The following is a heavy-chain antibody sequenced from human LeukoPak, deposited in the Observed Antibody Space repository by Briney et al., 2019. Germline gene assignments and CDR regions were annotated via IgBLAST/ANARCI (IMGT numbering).Heavy chain of an antibody. V-gene: IGHV3-30*02. CDR1: GFTFSSYG. J-gene: IGHJ6*03. CDR3: ARGPSVVVTSAYYYYYMDV. CDR2: IRYDGSNK. Sequence: GGSLRLSCAASGFTFSSYGMHWVRQAPGKGLEWVAFIRYDGSNKYYADSVKGRFTISRDNSKNTLYLQMNSLRAEDTAVYYCARGPSVVVTSAYYYYYMDVWGKGTTVTVSS. D-gene: IGHD2-21*02.